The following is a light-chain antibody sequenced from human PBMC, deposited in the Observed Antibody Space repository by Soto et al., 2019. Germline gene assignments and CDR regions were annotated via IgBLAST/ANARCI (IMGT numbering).Light chain of an antibody. V-gene: IGKV3-15*01. CDR2: DTS. CDR3: QPYNNWPLT. J-gene: IGKJ4*01. CDR1: QSGYDSY. Sequence: EIVLTQSPGTLSLSPGERATLSCRASQSGYDSYLAWYQQKPGQPPRLLIYDTSTRATGVPTRFSGSRSGAEFTLTINSLQSEDFAVYYCQPYNNWPLTFGGGTKVDIK.